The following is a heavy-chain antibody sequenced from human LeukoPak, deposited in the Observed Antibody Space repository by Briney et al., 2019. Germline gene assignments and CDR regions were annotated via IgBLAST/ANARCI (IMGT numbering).Heavy chain of an antibody. V-gene: IGHV1-18*01. CDR2: ISAYNGNA. CDR3: ARDFYGSGSNAGFDM. J-gene: IGHJ3*02. Sequence: ASVKVSCKASGYTFTSYGISWVRQAPGQGLEWMGWISAYNGNANYAQKFQGRVTMTTDTSTSTDYMELRSLRSDDTAVYYCARDFYGSGSNAGFDMWGQGTLVTVSS. CDR1: GYTFTSYG. D-gene: IGHD3-10*01.